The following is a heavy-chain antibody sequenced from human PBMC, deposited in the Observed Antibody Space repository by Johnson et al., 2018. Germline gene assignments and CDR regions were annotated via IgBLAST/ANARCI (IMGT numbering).Heavy chain of an antibody. CDR1: GFTFDDYA. J-gene: IGHJ6*03. CDR3: AKDYRIVVAGTKHYYYYYMDV. D-gene: IGHD6-19*01. V-gene: IGHV3-9*01. CDR2: ISWTSGSI. Sequence: VQLVESGGGLVQPGRSLRLSCAASGFTFDDYAMHWVRQAPGKGLEWVSGISWTSGSIAYADSVKGRFTISRDNAKNSLYLQMNSLRAEDTGLYYCAKDYRIVVAGTKHYYYYYMDVWGKGTTVTVSS.